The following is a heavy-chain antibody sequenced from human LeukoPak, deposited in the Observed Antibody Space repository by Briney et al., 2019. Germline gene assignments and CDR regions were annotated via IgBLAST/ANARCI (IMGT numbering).Heavy chain of an antibody. CDR2: ISAYNGNT. V-gene: IGHV1-18*01. CDR1: GYTFTSYG. CDR3: ARLGDIVVVQDWFDP. Sequence: ASVKVSCKASGYTFTSYGISWVRQAPGQGLEWMGWISAYNGNTNYAQKLQGRVTMTTDTSTSTAYMELRSLRSDDTAVYYCARLGDIVVVQDWFDPWGQGTLVTVSS. J-gene: IGHJ5*02. D-gene: IGHD2-2*01.